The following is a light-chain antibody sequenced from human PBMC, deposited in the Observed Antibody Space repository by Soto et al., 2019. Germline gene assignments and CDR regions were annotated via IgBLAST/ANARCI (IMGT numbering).Light chain of an antibody. CDR1: QSVLYSSNNKNC. CDR2: WAS. J-gene: IGKJ4*01. V-gene: IGKV4-1*01. Sequence: DIVMTQSPDSLAVSLGERATINCKSSQSVLYSSNNKNCLAWYQQKAGQPPKLLIYWASTRESGVPDRFSGSGSGTDFTLTISSLQAEDVAVYYCQQYYSTSLTFGGGTKVEI. CDR3: QQYYSTSLT.